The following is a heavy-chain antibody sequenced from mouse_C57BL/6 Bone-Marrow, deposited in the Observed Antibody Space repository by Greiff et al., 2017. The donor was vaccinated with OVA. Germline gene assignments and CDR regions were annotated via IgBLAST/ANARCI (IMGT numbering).Heavy chain of an antibody. CDR2: IDPEDGAT. CDR3: TKLRPRDY. J-gene: IGHJ2*01. Sequence: EVQLQQSGAELVRPGASVKLSCTASGFNIKDDYMHWVKQRPEQGLEWIGWIDPEDGATEYASKFQGKATITADTASNTAYMQLSSLTSEDAAVYYCTKLRPRDYWGQGTTLTVSS. V-gene: IGHV14-4*01. CDR1: GFNIKDDY. D-gene: IGHD1-1*01.